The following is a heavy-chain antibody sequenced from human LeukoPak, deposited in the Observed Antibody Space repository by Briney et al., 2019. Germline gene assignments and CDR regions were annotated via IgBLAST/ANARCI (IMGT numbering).Heavy chain of an antibody. CDR2: ISSSSSYI. V-gene: IGHV3-21*01. D-gene: IGHD5-12*01. J-gene: IGHJ4*02. CDR3: ARDYEIY. Sequence: PGGSLRLSCAASGFTFSSYSMNWVRQAPGKGLEWVSSISSSSSYIYYGDSVKGRFTISRDNAKDSLYLQMNSLRAEDMAVYYCARDYEIYWGQGTLVTVSS. CDR1: GFTFSSYS.